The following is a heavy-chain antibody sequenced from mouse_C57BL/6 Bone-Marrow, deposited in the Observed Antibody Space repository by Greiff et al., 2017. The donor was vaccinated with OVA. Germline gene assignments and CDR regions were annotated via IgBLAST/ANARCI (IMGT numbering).Heavy chain of an antibody. CDR1: GFNIKDDY. CDR3: TTPAYYSNGDYFDY. CDR2: IDPENGDT. D-gene: IGHD2-5*01. V-gene: IGHV14-4*01. Sequence: EVQLQQSGAELVRPGASVKLSCTASGFNIKDDYMHWVKQRPEQGLEWIGWIDPENGDTEYASKFQGKATITADTSSNTAYLQLSSLTSEDTAVYYCTTPAYYSNGDYFDYWGQGTTLTVSS. J-gene: IGHJ2*01.